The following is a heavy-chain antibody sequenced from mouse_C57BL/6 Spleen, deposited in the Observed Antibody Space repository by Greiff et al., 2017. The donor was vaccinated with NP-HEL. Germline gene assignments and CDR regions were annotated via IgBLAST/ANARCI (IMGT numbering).Heavy chain of an antibody. CDR1: GFTFSSYA. J-gene: IGHJ2*01. D-gene: IGHD1-1*01. V-gene: IGHV5-4*01. CDR3: ARDGYTGFDY. Sequence: EVQLMESGGGLVKPGGSLKLSCAASGFTFSSYAMSWVRQTPEKRLEWVATISDGGSYTYYPDNVKGRFTISRDNAKNNLYLQMSHLKSEDTAMYYCARDGYTGFDYWGQGTTLTVSS. CDR2: ISDGGSYT.